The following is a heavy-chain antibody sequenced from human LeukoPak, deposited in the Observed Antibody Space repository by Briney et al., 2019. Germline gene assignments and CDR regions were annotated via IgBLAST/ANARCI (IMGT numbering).Heavy chain of an antibody. CDR1: GFTFSSYE. Sequence: GGSLRLSCAASGFTFSSYEMNWVRQAPGKGLEWVSAISVSGGSTYYADSVKGRFTISRDNSKNRLYLQMNSLRAEDTAVYYCAKGDYDILTASGGYFDYWGQGTLVTVSS. D-gene: IGHD3-9*01. V-gene: IGHV3-23*01. J-gene: IGHJ4*02. CDR2: ISVSGGST. CDR3: AKGDYDILTASGGYFDY.